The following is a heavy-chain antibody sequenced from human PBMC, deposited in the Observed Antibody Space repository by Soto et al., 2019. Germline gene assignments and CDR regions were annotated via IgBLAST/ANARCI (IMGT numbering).Heavy chain of an antibody. CDR2: IWYDGSNK. CDR1: GFTFDSYG. Sequence: QVQLVESGGGVVQPGRSLRLSCAASGFTFDSYGMHWVRQAPGKGLEWVGVIWYDGSNKYYVDSVKGRFSISRDNSKNMVYLQMNSLRAEDTAVYYCARDRGLGAYGMDVWGQGTTVTVSS. CDR3: ARDRGLGAYGMDV. V-gene: IGHV3-33*01. J-gene: IGHJ6*02. D-gene: IGHD3-10*01.